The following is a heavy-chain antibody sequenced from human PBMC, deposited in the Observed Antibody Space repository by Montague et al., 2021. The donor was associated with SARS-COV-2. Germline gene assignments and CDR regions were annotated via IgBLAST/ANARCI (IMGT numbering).Heavy chain of an antibody. CDR3: ARSPTYYHILTGYFNGPNWFDP. CDR2: IYYSGST. D-gene: IGHD3-9*01. CDR1: GCSISSSSYY. V-gene: IGHV4-39*01. J-gene: IGHJ5*02. Sequence: ETLSLTCTVSGCSISSSSYYWGWIRQPPGKGLEWIGSIYYSGSTYYHPSLNSRATISVDTSKNQFSLKLSSVTAATTNVYYCARSPTYYHILTGYFNGPNWFDPWGQGTLVTVSS.